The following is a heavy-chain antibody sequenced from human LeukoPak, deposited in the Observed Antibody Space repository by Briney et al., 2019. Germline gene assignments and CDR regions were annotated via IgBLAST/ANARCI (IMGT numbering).Heavy chain of an antibody. V-gene: IGHV4-4*09. CDR2: IYTTGST. D-gene: IGHD5-24*01. Sequence: PSETLSLTCTVSGSSIGTYSWSWIRQPPGKGLEWVVYIYTTGSTHYNPSLKSRVTISLDTSKNTLSLWLSSVTAAHTAVFYCARHRAEMATITDDAFDICGQGTMVTVSS. CDR3: ARHRAEMATITDDAFDI. J-gene: IGHJ3*02. CDR1: GSSIGTYS.